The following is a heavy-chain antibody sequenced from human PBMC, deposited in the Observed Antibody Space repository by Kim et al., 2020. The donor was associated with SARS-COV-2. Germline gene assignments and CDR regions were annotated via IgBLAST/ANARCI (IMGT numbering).Heavy chain of an antibody. J-gene: IGHJ4*02. CDR2: IYYSGST. V-gene: IGHV4-39*01. D-gene: IGHD6-19*01. Sequence: SETLSLTCTVSGGSISSSSYYWGWIRQPPGKGLEWIGSIYYSGSTYYNPSLKSRVTISVDTSENQFSLKLSSVTAADTAVYYCARLEPDPDIAVAGRFDYWGQGTLVTVSS. CDR1: GGSISSSSYY. CDR3: ARLEPDPDIAVAGRFDY.